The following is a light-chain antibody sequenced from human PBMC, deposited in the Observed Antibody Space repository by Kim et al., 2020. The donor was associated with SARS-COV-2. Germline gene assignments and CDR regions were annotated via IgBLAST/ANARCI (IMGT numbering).Light chain of an antibody. Sequence: LSPGENATLSCRASQSVSSYLAWYQQKPGQAPRLLIYDASNRATGIPARFSGSGSGTDFTLTISSLEPEDFAVYYWQQRSNWPPYTFGQGTKLEI. CDR1: QSVSSY. CDR3: QQRSNWPPYT. V-gene: IGKV3-11*01. CDR2: DAS. J-gene: IGKJ2*01.